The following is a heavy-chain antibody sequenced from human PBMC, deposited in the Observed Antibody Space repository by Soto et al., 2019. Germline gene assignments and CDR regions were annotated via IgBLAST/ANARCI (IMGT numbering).Heavy chain of an antibody. Sequence: EVHLLESGGGLVQPGGSLRLSCAASGFTFSSYAMSWVRQAPGKGLEWVSGIVGSGSSTYYADSVKGRFTIYRDNPKNTLYLQMNSLRADDTAVYYCAKAGGDCSGGTCYSNQGDYWGQGTLVTVSS. CDR2: IVGSGSST. J-gene: IGHJ4*02. CDR3: AKAGGDCSGGTCYSNQGDY. D-gene: IGHD2-15*01. CDR1: GFTFSSYA. V-gene: IGHV3-23*01.